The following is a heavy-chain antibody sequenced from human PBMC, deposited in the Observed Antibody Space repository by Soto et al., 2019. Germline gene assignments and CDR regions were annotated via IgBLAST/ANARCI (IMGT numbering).Heavy chain of an antibody. D-gene: IGHD1-26*01. CDR3: ARHLTSGSYFFDY. CDR2: IYYSGST. Sequence: SETLSLTCTVSGGSISSYYWSWIRQPPGKGLEWIGYIYYSGSTNYNPSLKSRVTISVDTPKNQFSLKLSSVTAADTAVYYCARHLTSGSYFFDYWGQGTLVTVSS. J-gene: IGHJ4*02. CDR1: GGSISSYY. V-gene: IGHV4-59*08.